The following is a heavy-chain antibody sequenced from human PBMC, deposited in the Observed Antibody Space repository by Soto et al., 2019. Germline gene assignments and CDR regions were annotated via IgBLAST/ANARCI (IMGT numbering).Heavy chain of an antibody. CDR3: ARDRNGDYLFDY. V-gene: IGHV3-11*05. D-gene: IGHD4-17*01. CDR1: GFTFSDYY. Sequence: QVQLVESGGGLVKPGGSLRLSCAASGFTFSDYYMSWIRQAPGKGLEWVSYISSSSSYTNYADSVKGRFTISRDNAKNSLYLQMNSLRAEDTAVYYCARDRNGDYLFDYWRQGTLVTVSS. CDR2: ISSSSSYT. J-gene: IGHJ4*02.